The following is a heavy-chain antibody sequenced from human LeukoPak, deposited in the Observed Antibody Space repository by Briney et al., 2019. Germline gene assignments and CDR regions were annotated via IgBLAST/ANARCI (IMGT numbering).Heavy chain of an antibody. CDR1: GGSVSSSSYY. CDR2: IYYTGGT. J-gene: IGHJ4*02. V-gene: IGHV4-61*01. CDR3: ASTYSSGWYGGDY. D-gene: IGHD6-19*01. Sequence: SETLSLTCTVSGGSVSSSSYYWTWIRQPPGKGLEWIGYIYYTGGTNYNPSLKSRVTISVDTSKNQFSLKLTSVTAADTAVYYCASTYSSGWYGGDYWGQGALVTVSS.